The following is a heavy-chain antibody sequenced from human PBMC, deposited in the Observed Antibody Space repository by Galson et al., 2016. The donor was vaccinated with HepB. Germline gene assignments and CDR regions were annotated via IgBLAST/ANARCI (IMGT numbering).Heavy chain of an antibody. CDR3: AHRLGVSGTRVFDY. J-gene: IGHJ4*02. Sequence: PALVKPTQTVTLTCTLSGSSLRTSGVGVGWIRQPPGKALEWLALLYWDDDKFYNPSLKSRLTITQDTSKNQVVLTLTNMDPVDTATYYCAHRLGVSGTRVFDYWGQGILVTVSS. CDR1: GSSLRTSGVG. V-gene: IGHV2-5*02. CDR2: LYWDDDK. D-gene: IGHD2-15*01.